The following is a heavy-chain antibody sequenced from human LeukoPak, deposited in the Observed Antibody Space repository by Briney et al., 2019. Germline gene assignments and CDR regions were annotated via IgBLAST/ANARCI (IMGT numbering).Heavy chain of an antibody. V-gene: IGHV3-23*01. Sequence: PGGSLRLSCAASGFTFSSYAMNWVRQAPGKGLEWVSSINNSGGRTYYADSVKGRFTISRDNSKNTLYLQMNSLRAEDTAIYYCAKKYSTGLDPWGQGTLVTVSS. D-gene: IGHD1-26*01. J-gene: IGHJ5*02. CDR2: INNSGGRT. CDR3: AKKYSTGLDP. CDR1: GFTFSSYA.